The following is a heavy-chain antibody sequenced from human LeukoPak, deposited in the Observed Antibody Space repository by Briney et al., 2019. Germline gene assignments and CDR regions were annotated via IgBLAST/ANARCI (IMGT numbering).Heavy chain of an antibody. Sequence: PGGSLRLSCAASGFTFSSYGMRWVRQASGKGLEWVAVIWYDGSNKYYADSVKGRFTISRDNSKNTLYLQMNSLRAEDTAVYYCAKSAHRYCSSTSCYDVDYWGQGTLVTVSS. V-gene: IGHV3-33*06. CDR3: AKSAHRYCSSTSCYDVDY. D-gene: IGHD2-2*01. J-gene: IGHJ4*02. CDR2: IWYDGSNK. CDR1: GFTFSSYG.